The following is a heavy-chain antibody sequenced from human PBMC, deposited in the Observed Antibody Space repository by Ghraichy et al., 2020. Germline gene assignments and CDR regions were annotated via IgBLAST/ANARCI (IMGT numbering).Heavy chain of an antibody. J-gene: IGHJ4*02. CDR3: ARTGSGYHDY. Sequence: SETLSLTCTVSGVSISSSSDYWGWIRQTPGRGLEWIGSIHYSGTPYYNPSLKSRVTISVDRSKNHHSLKLSPVTAADTAVYYCARTGSGYHDYWGQGNLVTVSS. V-gene: IGHV4-39*02. CDR2: IHYSGTP. CDR1: GVSISSSSDY. D-gene: IGHD3-22*01.